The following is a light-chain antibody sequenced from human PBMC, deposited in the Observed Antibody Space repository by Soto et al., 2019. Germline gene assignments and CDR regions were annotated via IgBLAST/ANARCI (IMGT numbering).Light chain of an antibody. Sequence: QSALTQPASVSGSPGQSVTISCTGTSXDVGGYNYVSWYQQHPGKAPKLMIYEVSNRPSGVSNRFSGSKSGNTASLTISGLQAEDEADYYCSSYTSSSTPFVFGTGTKVTVL. CDR3: SSYTSSSTPFV. CDR2: EVS. V-gene: IGLV2-14*01. J-gene: IGLJ1*01. CDR1: SXDVGGYNY.